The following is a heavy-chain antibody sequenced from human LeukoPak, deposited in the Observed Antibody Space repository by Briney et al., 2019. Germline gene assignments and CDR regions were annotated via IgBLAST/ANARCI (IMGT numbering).Heavy chain of an antibody. D-gene: IGHD3-22*01. CDR2: IDTNTGNP. CDR1: GYTFTKYA. J-gene: IGHJ4*02. V-gene: IGHV7-4-1*02. CDR3: ANRYDSSGFAY. Sequence: ASVKVSCKGSGYTFTKYAISWVRQAPGQGLEYMGWIDTNTGNPTYAQGFTGRFVFSLDTSVSTAYLQISSLKAEDSAIYFCANRYDSSGFAYWGQGTLVTVSS.